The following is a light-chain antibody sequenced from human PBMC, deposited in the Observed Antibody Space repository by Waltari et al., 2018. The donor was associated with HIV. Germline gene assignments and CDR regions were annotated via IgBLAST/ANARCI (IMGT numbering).Light chain of an antibody. Sequence: EIVMMQSLATLSVSPGGRATLSCRASQSVSSNLACYQQKPGQAPRLLIYGASTRATGIPARFSGSGSGTEFTLTISSLQSEDFAVYYCQQYNNWPSWTFGQGTKVEIK. CDR3: QQYNNWPSWT. CDR2: GAS. CDR1: QSVSSN. V-gene: IGKV3D-15*01. J-gene: IGKJ1*01.